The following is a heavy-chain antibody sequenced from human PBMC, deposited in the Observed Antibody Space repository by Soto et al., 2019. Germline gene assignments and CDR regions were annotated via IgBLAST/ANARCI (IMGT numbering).Heavy chain of an antibody. CDR1: VGSISSGGYY. V-gene: IGHV4-31*03. CDR2: IYYSGST. CDR3: ARDRYYDFWSGYPAYGMDV. J-gene: IGHJ6*02. Sequence: QVQLQESGPGLVKPSQTLSLTCTVSVGSISSGGYYWSWIRQHPGKGLEWIGYIYYSGSTYYNPSLKSRVTISVDTSKNQFSLKLSSVTAADTAVYYCARDRYYDFWSGYPAYGMDVWGQGTTVTVSS. D-gene: IGHD3-3*01.